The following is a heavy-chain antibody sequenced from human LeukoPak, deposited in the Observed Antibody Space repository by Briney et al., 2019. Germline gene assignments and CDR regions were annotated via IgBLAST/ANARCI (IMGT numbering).Heavy chain of an antibody. V-gene: IGHV1-46*01. Sequence: ASVKVSCKASGYTFTSYYMHWVRQAPGQGLEWMGIINPSGGSTSYAQKFQGRVTMTRDTSTSTVYMELSSLRSEDTAVYYCARDGCSSTSCYTGNPTNWFDPWGQGTLVTVSS. J-gene: IGHJ5*02. CDR1: GYTFTSYY. CDR2: INPSGGST. D-gene: IGHD2-2*02. CDR3: ARDGCSSTSCYTGNPTNWFDP.